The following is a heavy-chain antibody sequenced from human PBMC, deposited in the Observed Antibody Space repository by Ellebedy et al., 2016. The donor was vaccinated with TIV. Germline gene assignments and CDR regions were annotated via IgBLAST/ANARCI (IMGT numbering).Heavy chain of an antibody. Sequence: GESLKISCAASGFTFSGHWMSWVRQAPGKGLEWVAKIKPDGRGAFYVDPVNGRFTLSRDNAKNSLYLQMDSLGAEDTAVYYCVKEEGWRADDWGQGILVTVSS. J-gene: IGHJ4*02. V-gene: IGHV3-7*04. CDR2: IKPDGRGA. D-gene: IGHD2-15*01. CDR1: GFTFSGHW. CDR3: VKEEGWRADD.